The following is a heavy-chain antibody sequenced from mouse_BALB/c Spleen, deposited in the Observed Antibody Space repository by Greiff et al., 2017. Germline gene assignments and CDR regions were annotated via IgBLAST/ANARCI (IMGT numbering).Heavy chain of an antibody. V-gene: IGHV5-6-4*01. J-gene: IGHJ4*01. D-gene: IGHD2-1*01. CDR3: TRDRPRTTGAMDY. CDR1: GFTFSSYT. CDR2: ISSGGSYT. Sequence: EVMLVESGGGLVKPGGSLKLSCAASGFTFSSYTMSWVRQTPAKRLEWVATISSGGSYTYYPDSVKGRFTISRDNAKNTLYLQMSSLKSEDTAMYYCTRDRPRTTGAMDYWGQGTSVTVSS.